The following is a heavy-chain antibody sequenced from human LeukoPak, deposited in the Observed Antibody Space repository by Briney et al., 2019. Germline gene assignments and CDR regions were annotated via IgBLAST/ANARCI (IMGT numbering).Heavy chain of an antibody. CDR1: GGSISSYY. Sequence: SETLSLTCTVSGGSISSYYWSWLRQPAGKGLEWIGRIYTSGSTNYNPSLKSRVTMSVDTSKNQFSLKLSSVTAADTAVYYCARGRIMITFGGVIVISAVDYWGQGTLVTVSS. V-gene: IGHV4-4*07. CDR2: IYTSGST. CDR3: ARGRIMITFGGVIVISAVDY. J-gene: IGHJ4*02. D-gene: IGHD3-16*02.